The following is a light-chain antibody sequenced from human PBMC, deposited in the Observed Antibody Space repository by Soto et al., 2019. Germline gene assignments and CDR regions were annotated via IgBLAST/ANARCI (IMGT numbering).Light chain of an antibody. Sequence: DIQMTQSPSPLSASIGDRVTLTCRASQGISNHLAWFQQKPGQAPKPLIYGASSLRSGVPSKFSGSGSGTDFTLTISSLHPEDCATYYCQQYNSFPLTFGGGTKVEIK. CDR2: GAS. CDR1: QGISNH. V-gene: IGKV1-16*02. CDR3: QQYNSFPLT. J-gene: IGKJ4*01.